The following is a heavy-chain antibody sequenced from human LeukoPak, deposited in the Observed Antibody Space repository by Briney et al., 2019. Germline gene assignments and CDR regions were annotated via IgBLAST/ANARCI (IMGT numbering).Heavy chain of an antibody. Sequence: GASVKVSCKVSGYTLTELSMHWVRQAPGEGLEWMGGFDPEDGETIYAQKFQGRVTMTEDTSTDTAYMELSSLRSEDTAVYYCATEGVLWFGDSFAYWGQGTLVTVSS. J-gene: IGHJ4*02. CDR1: GYTLTELS. D-gene: IGHD3-10*01. CDR3: ATEGVLWFGDSFAY. CDR2: FDPEDGET. V-gene: IGHV1-24*01.